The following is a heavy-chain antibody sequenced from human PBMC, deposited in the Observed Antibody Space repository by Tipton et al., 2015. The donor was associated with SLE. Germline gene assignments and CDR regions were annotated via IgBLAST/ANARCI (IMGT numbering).Heavy chain of an antibody. J-gene: IGHJ4*02. CDR2: IHHSGTT. D-gene: IGHD2-2*01. CDR3: ATSCSLTTCYCGNGVCHGHFDN. Sequence: LRLSCNVSGASISSGGSCWNWIRQRPGKGLEWIGYIHHSGTTYYNPSLKSRVTISRDTSQNQFSLKVNSVTAADTAVYYCATSCSLTTCYCGNGVCHGHFDNWGPGTLVTVSS. V-gene: IGHV4-31*03. CDR1: GASISSGGSC.